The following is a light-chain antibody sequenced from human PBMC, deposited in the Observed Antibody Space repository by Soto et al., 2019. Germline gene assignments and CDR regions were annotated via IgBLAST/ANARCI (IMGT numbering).Light chain of an antibody. Sequence: SVLTHPPSVSVAPGQRVSISCTRSSANIGADYDVHWYQQLPGTAPKLLIYHNSDRPSGVPDRFSGSKSGTSASLAITGLQAEDEADYYCQSYDSALSAFYLFGTGTKVTVL. CDR2: HNS. J-gene: IGLJ1*01. CDR1: SANIGADYD. V-gene: IGLV1-40*01. CDR3: QSYDSALSAFYL.